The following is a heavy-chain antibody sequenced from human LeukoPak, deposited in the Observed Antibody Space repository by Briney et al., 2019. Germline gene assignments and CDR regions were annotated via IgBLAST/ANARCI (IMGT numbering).Heavy chain of an antibody. J-gene: IGHJ6*02. V-gene: IGHV3-15*01. Sequence: GGTPRLSCAASGFTFRNAWMSSVRQAPGQGLEWVGRIKSKTDGGTTDYAAPVKGRFTISRDDSKNTLYLQMTSLKTEDTAVYYCTTDDYYDGMDVWGQGTTVTVSS. CDR2: IKSKTDGGTT. CDR3: TTDDYYDGMDV. CDR1: GFTFRNAW.